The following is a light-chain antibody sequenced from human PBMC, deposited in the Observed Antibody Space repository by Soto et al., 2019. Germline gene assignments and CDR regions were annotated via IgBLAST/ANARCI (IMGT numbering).Light chain of an antibody. CDR2: DAS. Sequence: EIVLTQSPATLSVSPGERAPLSCRASQSVSSSYLAWYQQKPGQAPRLLIYDASTRATGIPARFSGSGSGTEFTLTIRSLQSEDLAIYYCQQYNKWPTWTVGQGTKVDIK. CDR1: QSVSSSY. V-gene: IGKV3-15*01. CDR3: QQYNKWPTWT. J-gene: IGKJ1*01.